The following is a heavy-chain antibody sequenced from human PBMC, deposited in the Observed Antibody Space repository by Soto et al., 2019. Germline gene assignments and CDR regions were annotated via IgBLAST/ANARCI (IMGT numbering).Heavy chain of an antibody. J-gene: IGHJ4*02. V-gene: IGHV4-59*01. Sequence: TSETLSLTCTVSGGSISSYYWSWIRQPPGKGLEWIGYTYNSGSTNYNPSLKSRVTISVDTSKNQFSLKLSSVTAADTAVYYCAYGDSRGPFDSWGQGTLVTVSS. CDR2: TYNSGST. CDR3: AYGDSRGPFDS. CDR1: GGSISSYY. D-gene: IGHD4-17*01.